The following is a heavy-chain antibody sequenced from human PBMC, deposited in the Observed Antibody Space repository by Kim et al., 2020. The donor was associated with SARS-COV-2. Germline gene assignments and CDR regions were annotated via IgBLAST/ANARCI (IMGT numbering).Heavy chain of an antibody. J-gene: IGHJ4*02. Sequence: NIIHSADSVKGRFTISRDNANNSLYLQMNGLRVEDTAVYYCARVFGYWGQVALVTVSA. CDR2: NII. CDR3: ARVFGY. D-gene: IGHD3-10*01. V-gene: IGHV3-11*04.